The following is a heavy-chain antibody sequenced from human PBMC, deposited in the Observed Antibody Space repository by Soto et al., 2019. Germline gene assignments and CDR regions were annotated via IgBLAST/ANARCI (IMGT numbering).Heavy chain of an antibody. CDR2: ISKSGDKT. CDR1: GFTFSNHA. D-gene: IGHD3-22*01. J-gene: IGHJ4*02. V-gene: IGHV3-23*01. CDR3: TRNSFRDDSSTLYRDDDY. Sequence: GGSLRLSCAVSGFTFSNHAMKWVRQAPGKGLEWVSVISKSGDKTFYADSVKGRFVISRDNSKNMLYLQMNALRVEDTTLYYCTRNSFRDDSSTLYRDDDYWGQGTLVTVSS.